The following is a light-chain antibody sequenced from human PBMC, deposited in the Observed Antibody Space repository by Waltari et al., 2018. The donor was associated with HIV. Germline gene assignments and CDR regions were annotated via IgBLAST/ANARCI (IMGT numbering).Light chain of an antibody. V-gene: IGKV1-5*03. CDR2: TAS. Sequence: DIQLTQVPSTLSASVGDRVTITCRASQSITTSLAWYQQKPGKAPKVLIYTASSLNSGFPARFSGRGSGTDFTLTINSLQSDDFATYYCQQYHNYSTFGQGTKVEI. CDR3: QQYHNYST. J-gene: IGKJ1*01. CDR1: QSITTS.